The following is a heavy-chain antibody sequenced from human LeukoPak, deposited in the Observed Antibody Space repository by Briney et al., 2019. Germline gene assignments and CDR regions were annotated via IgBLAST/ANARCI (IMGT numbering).Heavy chain of an antibody. Sequence: ASVKVSCKASGYTFTGYYMHWVRQAPGQGLEWMGWINPNSGGTNYAQKFQGRVTMTRDTSINTAYMELSRPRSDDTAVYYCASSRISGTLTGYWGQGTLVTVSS. CDR1: GYTFTGYY. V-gene: IGHV1-2*02. J-gene: IGHJ4*02. CDR3: ASSRISGTLTGY. D-gene: IGHD1-26*01. CDR2: INPNSGGT.